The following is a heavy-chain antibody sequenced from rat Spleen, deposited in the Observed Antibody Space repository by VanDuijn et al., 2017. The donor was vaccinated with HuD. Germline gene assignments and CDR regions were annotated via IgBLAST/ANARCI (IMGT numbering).Heavy chain of an antibody. V-gene: IGHV5-27*01. CDR2: INTGGITT. CDR1: GSTFSNYY. D-gene: IGHD1-12*01. Sequence: EVQLVESGGGLVQPGRSLKLSCTASGSTFSNYYIAWVRQAPTKGLEWVAYINTGGITTYYRDSVKGRFTISRDNAKSTLYLQMDSLRSEDTATYYCTTARNVPSYWYFDFWGPGTMVTVSS. J-gene: IGHJ1*01. CDR3: TTARNVPSYWYFDF.